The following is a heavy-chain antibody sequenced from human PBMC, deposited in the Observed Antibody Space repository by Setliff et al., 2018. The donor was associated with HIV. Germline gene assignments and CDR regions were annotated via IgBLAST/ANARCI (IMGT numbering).Heavy chain of an antibody. Sequence: GGSLRLSCAASGFTFNSVWMSWVRQAPGKGLEWISGICGSDGATYYADSVKGRFTISRDSSKSTLYLQMNGLRAEDTAVYYCAQDPRPDYTGQYFFFAYWGQGALVTVSS. J-gene: IGHJ4*02. V-gene: IGHV3-23*01. CDR1: GFTFNSVW. D-gene: IGHD2-2*02. CDR3: AQDPRPDYTGQYFFFAY. CDR2: ICGSDGAT.